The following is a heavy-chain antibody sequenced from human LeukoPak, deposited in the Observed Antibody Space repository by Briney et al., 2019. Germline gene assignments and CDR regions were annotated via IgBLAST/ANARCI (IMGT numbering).Heavy chain of an antibody. V-gene: IGHV4-61*01. D-gene: IGHD3-9*01. CDR2: IYYSGST. CDR1: GYSISSDYY. J-gene: IGHJ5*02. CDR3: ARLTGYSSESWFDP. Sequence: SETLSLTCTVSGYSISSDYYWSWIRQPPGKGLEWIGYIYYSGSTNYNPSLKSRVTISVDTSKNQFSLKLRSVTAADTAVYYCARLTGYSSESWFDPWGQGTLVTVSS.